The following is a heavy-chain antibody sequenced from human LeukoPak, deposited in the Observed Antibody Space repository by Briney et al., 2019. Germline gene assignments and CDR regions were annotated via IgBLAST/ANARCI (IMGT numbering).Heavy chain of an antibody. D-gene: IGHD1-26*01. J-gene: IGHJ4*02. CDR1: GYSISSGYY. V-gene: IGHV4-38-2*02. Sequence: SETLSLTCTVSGYSISSGYYWCWIRQPPGKGLEWIGSIYHSGSTYYNPSLKSRVTISVDTSKNHFSLKLSSVTAADTAVYYCARITPLVGATTYALPDYWGQGTLVTVSS. CDR3: ARITPLVGATTYALPDY. CDR2: IYHSGST.